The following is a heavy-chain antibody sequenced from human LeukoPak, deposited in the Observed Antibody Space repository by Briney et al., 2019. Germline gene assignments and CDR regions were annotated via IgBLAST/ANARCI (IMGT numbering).Heavy chain of an antibody. CDR3: ARAVVPAAIGLEYFDY. J-gene: IGHJ4*02. D-gene: IGHD2-2*01. Sequence: SETLSLTCTVSGGSISSHYWSWIRQPPGKGLEWIGYIYYSGSTNYNPSLKSRATISVDTSKNQFSLKLSSVTAADTAVYYCARAVVPAAIGLEYFDYWGQGTLVTVSS. V-gene: IGHV4-59*11. CDR2: IYYSGST. CDR1: GGSISSHY.